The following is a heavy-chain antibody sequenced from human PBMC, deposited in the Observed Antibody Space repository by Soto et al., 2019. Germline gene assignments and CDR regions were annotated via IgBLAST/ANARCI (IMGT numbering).Heavy chain of an antibody. CDR3: AIVAEAVWNYDFWSGFYYMDV. CDR1: GGSISSYY. Sequence: PSETLSLTCTVSGGSISSYYWSWIRQPPGKGLEWIGYIYYSGSTNYNPSLKSRVNISVDTSKNQFSLKLSSVTAADTAVYYCAIVAEAVWNYDFWSGFYYMDVWGKGTTVTVSS. D-gene: IGHD3-3*01. J-gene: IGHJ6*03. V-gene: IGHV4-59*01. CDR2: IYYSGST.